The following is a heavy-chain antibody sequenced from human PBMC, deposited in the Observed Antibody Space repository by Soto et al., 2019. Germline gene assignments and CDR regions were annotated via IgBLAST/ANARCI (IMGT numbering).Heavy chain of an antibody. CDR3: ARTPETRDWLDP. J-gene: IGHJ5*02. CDR2: IYYIGAY. D-gene: IGHD1-7*01. Sequence: QVQLQQSGPGLVRPSETLSLSCSVSGASVSSYYWSWVRQPPGKGLEWIGYIYYIGAYNYNPFLKRRVTITVDTSTNQFSLKLTSVTAADTAVYYCARTPETRDWLDPWGQGTLVTVSS. V-gene: IGHV4-59*02. CDR1: GASVSSYY.